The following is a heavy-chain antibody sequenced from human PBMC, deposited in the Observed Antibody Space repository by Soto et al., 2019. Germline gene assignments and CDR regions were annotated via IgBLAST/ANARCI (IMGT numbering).Heavy chain of an antibody. Sequence: SETLSLTCTVSGGSISSYYWSWIRQPPGKGLEWIGYIYYSGSTNYNPSLKSRVTISVDTSKNQFSLKLSSVTAADTAVYYCARHERITIFGVVIENYYMDVWGKGTTVTVSS. CDR3: ARHERITIFGVVIENYYMDV. CDR2: IYYSGST. J-gene: IGHJ6*03. V-gene: IGHV4-59*08. CDR1: GGSISSYY. D-gene: IGHD3-3*01.